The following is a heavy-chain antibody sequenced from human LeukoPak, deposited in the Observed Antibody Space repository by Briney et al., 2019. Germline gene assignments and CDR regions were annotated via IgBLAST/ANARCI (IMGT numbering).Heavy chain of an antibody. Sequence: SETLTLTCTVSGGSISSYYWSWIRQPAAKGLEWIGRIYSSGTTTYNPSFKSRVTMSLDTSNNQLSLKLTSVTAADTAVYYCARVSPIPAAGSSYYFAMDVWGQGTTVTVSS. D-gene: IGHD6-13*01. CDR2: IYSSGTT. CDR3: ARVSPIPAAGSSYYFAMDV. J-gene: IGHJ6*02. V-gene: IGHV4-4*07. CDR1: GGSISSYY.